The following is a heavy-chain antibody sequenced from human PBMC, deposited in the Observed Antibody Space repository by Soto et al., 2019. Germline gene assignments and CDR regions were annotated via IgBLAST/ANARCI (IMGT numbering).Heavy chain of an antibody. CDR3: ARGRSSVPDRRGIGYYGLDV. V-gene: IGHV4-34*01. Sequence: QVQLQQWGAGLLKPSETLSLTCIINGGSFSDYYWSWVRQPPGKGLEWIGEINHNGITDSNPSLKSRFTISLDASRSEFSLKLTSVTAADTAVYYYARGRSSVPDRRGIGYYGLDVWGQGTTVTVS. D-gene: IGHD6-6*01. J-gene: IGHJ6*02. CDR1: GGSFSDYY. CDR2: INHNGIT.